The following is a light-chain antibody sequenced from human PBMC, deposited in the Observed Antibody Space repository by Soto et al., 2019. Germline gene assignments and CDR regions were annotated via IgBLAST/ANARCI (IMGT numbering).Light chain of an antibody. CDR1: QSISNW. Sequence: DIQMTQSPSTLSASVGDRVTITCRASQSISNWLAWYQQKPGKAPNLLIYKASSLQSGVPSRFSGSGSGTEFTLTISSLQPDDFATYYCQQHNSYPFTFGPGTKVDI. J-gene: IGKJ3*01. CDR3: QQHNSYPFT. V-gene: IGKV1-5*03. CDR2: KAS.